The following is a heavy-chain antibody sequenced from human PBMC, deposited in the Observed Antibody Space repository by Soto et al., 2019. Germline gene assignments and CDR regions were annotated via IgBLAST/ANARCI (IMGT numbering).Heavy chain of an antibody. CDR1: GFTFSSYA. D-gene: IGHD3-22*01. Sequence: GGSLRLSCAASGFTFSSYAMSWVRQAPGKGLEWVSATSGSVVSTYYADSVKGRFTISRDNSKKTLYLQMNSLRAEDTAVYYCAKGSSSGWAYYYYGMDVWGQGTTVTVSS. V-gene: IGHV3-23*01. CDR2: TSGSVVST. CDR3: AKGSSSGWAYYYYGMDV. J-gene: IGHJ6*02.